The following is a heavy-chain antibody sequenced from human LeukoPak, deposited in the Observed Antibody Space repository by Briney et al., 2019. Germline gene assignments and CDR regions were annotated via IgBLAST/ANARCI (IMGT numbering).Heavy chain of an antibody. J-gene: IGHJ4*02. CDR3: ARGIRVDQPLLFDY. CDR1: GYSISSGYY. CDR2: IYHSGST. V-gene: IGHV4-38-2*02. D-gene: IGHD2-21*02. Sequence: MTSETLSLTCTVSGYSISSGYYWGWIRQPPGKGLEWIGSIYHSGSTYYNPSLKSRVTISVDTSKNQFSLKLSSVTAADTAVYYCARGIRVDQPLLFDYWGQGTLVTVSS.